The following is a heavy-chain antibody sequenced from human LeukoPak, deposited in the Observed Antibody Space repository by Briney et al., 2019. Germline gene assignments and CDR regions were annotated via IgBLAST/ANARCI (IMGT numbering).Heavy chain of an antibody. CDR3: AKDLSRYSGSYLGEFDY. J-gene: IGHJ4*02. D-gene: IGHD1-26*01. CDR1: GFTFSSYA. CDR2: ISGSGGRT. Sequence: PGGSLRLSCAASGFTFSSYAMSWVRQAPGKGLEWVSAISGSGGRTYYADSVKGRFTISRDNSKNTLYLQMNSLRAEDTAVYYCAKDLSRYSGSYLGEFDYWGQGTLVTVSS. V-gene: IGHV3-23*01.